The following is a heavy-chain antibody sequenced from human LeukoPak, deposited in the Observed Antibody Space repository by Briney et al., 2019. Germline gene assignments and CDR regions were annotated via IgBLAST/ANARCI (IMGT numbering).Heavy chain of an antibody. D-gene: IGHD4-17*01. CDR1: GVSFDDYY. Sequence: PSETLSLTCAVSGVSFDDYYWSWVRQTPGKGLEWIGEINHSGYTNDSPSLKSRVTLSIDTSRKQFSLNLRSVTVADAGIYYCTRMTTGHDYWGQGTLVSVSS. CDR2: INHSGYT. CDR3: TRMTTGHDY. J-gene: IGHJ4*02. V-gene: IGHV4-34*01.